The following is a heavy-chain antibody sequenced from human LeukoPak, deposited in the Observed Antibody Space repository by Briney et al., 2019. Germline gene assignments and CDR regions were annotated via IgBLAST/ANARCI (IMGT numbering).Heavy chain of an antibody. CDR3: ARDPNGDYIGAFDF. V-gene: IGHV3-23*01. J-gene: IGHJ3*01. D-gene: IGHD4-17*01. CDR2: MRSGGTDA. CDR1: GFTFSIYA. Sequence: GGSLRLSCAASGFTFSIYAMHWVRQAPGKGLEWVSTMRSGGTDANYADSVKGRFTISRDNSKSTLSLQMNSLRADDTATYYCARDPNGDYIGAFDFWGQGTVVTVSS.